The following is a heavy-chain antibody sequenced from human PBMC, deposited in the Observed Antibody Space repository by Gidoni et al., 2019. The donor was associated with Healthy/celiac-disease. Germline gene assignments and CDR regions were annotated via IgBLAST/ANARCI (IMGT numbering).Heavy chain of an antibody. J-gene: IGHJ4*02. CDR2: ISSSGSTI. CDR1: GFSGFTFSDYY. CDR3: ARAFGVVTNTNY. V-gene: IGHV3-11*01. D-gene: IGHD3-3*01. Sequence: VQLVESGGGLVKPGGSLRLSCAASGFSGFTFSDYYMRWIRQAPGKGLEWVSYISSSGSTIYYADSVKGRFTISRDNAKNSLYLQMNSLRAEDTAVYYCARAFGVVTNTNYWGQGTLVTVSS.